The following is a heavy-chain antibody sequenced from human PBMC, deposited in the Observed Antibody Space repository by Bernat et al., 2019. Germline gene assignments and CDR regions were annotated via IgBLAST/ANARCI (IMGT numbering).Heavy chain of an antibody. V-gene: IGHV3-23*04. CDR2: IGGSDGIT. J-gene: IGHJ6*02. D-gene: IGHD4-17*01. Sequence: VQLVESGGGVVQPGRSLRVSYAASGFTFSSYDMNWVRQAPGKGLEWVSAIGGSDGITYYADSVKGRFTISRDNSKNTLSLQMNSLRAEDTAKYYCAKGAGGDYERVWGQGTTVTVSS. CDR3: AKGAGGDYERV. CDR1: GFTFSSYD.